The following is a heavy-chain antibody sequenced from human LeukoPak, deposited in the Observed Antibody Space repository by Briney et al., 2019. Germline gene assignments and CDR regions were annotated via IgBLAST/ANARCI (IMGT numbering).Heavy chain of an antibody. J-gene: IGHJ4*02. CDR1: GFTFSRYA. CDR3: AKGNGYSYGRYYFDY. CDR2: ITASGGNT. V-gene: IGHV3-23*01. Sequence: PGGSLRHSCAASGFTFSRYAMGWVRQAPGKGLGWVSAITASGGNTYYADSVKGRFTISRDNSKNTLYLQVNSLRAEDTAVYYCAKGNGYSYGRYYFDYWGQGTLVTVSS. D-gene: IGHD5-18*01.